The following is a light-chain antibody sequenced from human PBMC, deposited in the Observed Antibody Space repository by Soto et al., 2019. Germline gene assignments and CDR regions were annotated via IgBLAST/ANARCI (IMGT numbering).Light chain of an antibody. J-gene: IGKJ5*01. V-gene: IGKV1-33*01. Sequence: DIQMTQSPSSLSGSVGDRVTITCQASQDIGTSVNWYQQKPGKAPKLLLSAASNLETGDPLRFSGSRSGTDFAFIINSLQPEDVATYFCQQYASLPITFGQGTRLEIK. CDR2: AAS. CDR1: QDIGTS. CDR3: QQYASLPIT.